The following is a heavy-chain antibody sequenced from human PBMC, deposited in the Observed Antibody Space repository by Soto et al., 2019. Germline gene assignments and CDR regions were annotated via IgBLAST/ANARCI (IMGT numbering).Heavy chain of an antibody. V-gene: IGHV4-59*01. CDR1: GGSISSYY. CDR2: IYYSGST. J-gene: IGHJ4*02. D-gene: IGHD3-3*01. Sequence: PSXTLSLTCTGSGGSISSYYWSWIRQPPGKGLEWIGYIYYSGSTNYNPSLKSRVTISVDTSKNQFSLKLSSVTAADTAVYYCARESSGYSTRFDYWGQGTLVTVSS. CDR3: ARESSGYSTRFDY.